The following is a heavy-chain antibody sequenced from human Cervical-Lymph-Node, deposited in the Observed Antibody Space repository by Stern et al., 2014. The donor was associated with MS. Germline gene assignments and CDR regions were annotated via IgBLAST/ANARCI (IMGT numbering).Heavy chain of an antibody. D-gene: IGHD6-13*01. Sequence: QVQLEESGAELKKPGASVKVSCKASGVTFSSLSVSWVRRAPGHGLEWLGGITSMFGTSHYVYQFQDRLNIFAAESTQTTHKNLSGLISEDTAIYFWARDQAGIAAHWGQGTLVTVSS. CDR3: ARDQAGIAAH. CDR1: GVTFSSLS. CDR2: ITSMFGTS. V-gene: IGHV1-69*01. J-gene: IGHJ4*02.